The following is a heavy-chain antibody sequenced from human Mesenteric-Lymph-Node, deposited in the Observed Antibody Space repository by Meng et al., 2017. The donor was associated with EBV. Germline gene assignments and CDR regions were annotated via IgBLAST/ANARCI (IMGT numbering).Heavy chain of an antibody. CDR3: ARLGNGH. Sequence: QPWGQGSFQPSETLSLPCAVYGESFSGYYWSWIRQPPGKGLEWIGEINHSGTTNYNPSLESRVMISVDTSKNQLSLKLTSLTAADTAVYYCARLGNGHWGQGTLVTVSS. CDR1: GESFSGYY. V-gene: IGHV4-34*01. J-gene: IGHJ4*02. CDR2: INHSGTT.